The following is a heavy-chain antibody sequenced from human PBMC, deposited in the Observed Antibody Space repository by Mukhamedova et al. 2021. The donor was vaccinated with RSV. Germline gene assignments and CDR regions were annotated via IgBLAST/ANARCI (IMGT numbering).Heavy chain of an antibody. J-gene: IGHJ4*02. V-gene: IGHV3-30*18. D-gene: IGHD3-22*01. CDR2: ISYDGSNK. CDR3: AKDYYDSSGPFDY. Sequence: VRQAPGKGLEWVAVISYDGSNKYYADSVKGRFTISRDNSKNTLYLQMNSLRAEDTAVYYCAKDYYDSSGPFDYWGQGTLVTVSS.